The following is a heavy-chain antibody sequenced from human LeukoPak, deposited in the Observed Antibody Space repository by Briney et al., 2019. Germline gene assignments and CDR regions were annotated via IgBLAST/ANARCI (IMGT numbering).Heavy chain of an antibody. J-gene: IGHJ3*02. CDR1: GGSFSGYY. V-gene: IGHV4-34*01. D-gene: IGHD2-2*01. CDR2: INHSGST. Sequence: PSETLSLTCAVYGGSFSGYYRSWIRQPPGKGLEWIGEINHSGSTNYNPSLKSRVTISVDTSKNQFSLKLSSVTAADTAVYYCASLRLGYCSSTSCYDAFDIWGQGTMVTVSS. CDR3: ASLRLGYCSSTSCYDAFDI.